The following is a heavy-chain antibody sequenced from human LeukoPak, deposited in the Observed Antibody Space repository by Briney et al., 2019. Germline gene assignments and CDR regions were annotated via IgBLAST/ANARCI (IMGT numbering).Heavy chain of an antibody. CDR3: ARLKPSSGIAVPSYFDY. J-gene: IGHJ4*02. CDR2: IYHSGST. D-gene: IGHD6-19*01. V-gene: IGHV4-34*01. Sequence: SETLSLTCAVYGGSFSGYYWGWIRQPPGKGLEWIGSIYHSGSTYYNPSLKSRVTISVDTSKNQFSLKLSSVTAADTAVYYCARLKPSSGIAVPSYFDYWGQGTLVTVSS. CDR1: GGSFSGYY.